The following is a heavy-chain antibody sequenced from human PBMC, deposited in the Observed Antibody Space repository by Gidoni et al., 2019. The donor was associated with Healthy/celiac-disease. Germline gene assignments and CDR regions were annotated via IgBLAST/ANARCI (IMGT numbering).Heavy chain of an antibody. D-gene: IGHD3-3*01. CDR1: GFTFDDYA. V-gene: IGHV3-9*01. CDR3: AKDFSRDFWSGYYNYYYYGMDV. J-gene: IGHJ6*02. Sequence: EVQLVESGGGLVQPGRSLRLSCAASGFTFDDYAMHWVRQAPGKGLEWVSGISWNSGSIGYADSVKGRFTISRDNAKNSLYLQMNSLRAEDTALYYCAKDFSRDFWSGYYNYYYYGMDVWGQGTTVTVSS. CDR2: ISWNSGSI.